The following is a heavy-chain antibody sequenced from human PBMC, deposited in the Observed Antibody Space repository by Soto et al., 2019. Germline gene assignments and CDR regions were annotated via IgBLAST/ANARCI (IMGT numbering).Heavy chain of an antibody. J-gene: IGHJ4*02. Sequence: PSETLSLTCTVSCGSIISGYWSWIRQPPGKGLEWIGYISHSGNTNYNPSVKSRVTLSVDTPKNQFSLRLSSVTTADTAVYYCAGLRGYAGSPIDYWGQGTLVTVSS. D-gene: IGHD2-15*01. V-gene: IGHV4-59*01. CDR3: AGLRGYAGSPIDY. CDR2: ISHSGNT. CDR1: CGSIISGY.